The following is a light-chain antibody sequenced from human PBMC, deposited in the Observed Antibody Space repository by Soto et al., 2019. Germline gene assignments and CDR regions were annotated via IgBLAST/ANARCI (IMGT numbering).Light chain of an antibody. CDR3: CSYTTTSTYV. J-gene: IGLJ2*01. CDR1: SSDVGGYNY. CDR2: EVF. Sequence: QSALTQPASVSGSPGQSITISCTGTSSDVGGYNYFSWYQQHPGKVPKLMIYEVFRRPSGISNRFSGSKSGNTASLTISGLQAEDEADYYCCSYTTTSTYVFGGGTQLTVL. V-gene: IGLV2-14*01.